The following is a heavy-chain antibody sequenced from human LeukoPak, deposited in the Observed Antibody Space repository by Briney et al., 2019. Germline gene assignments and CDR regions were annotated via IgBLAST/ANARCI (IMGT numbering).Heavy chain of an antibody. CDR3: ARSSDSGANSWFDP. CDR1: GYSFTTHW. Sequence: TGESLKISCKGSGYSFTTHWIVWVRQMPGKGLEWMGIIYPGDSDTRYSPSFQGQVTISADKSISTAYLQWSSLKASDTAMYYCARSSDSGANSWFDPWGQGTLVTVSS. CDR2: IYPGDSDT. D-gene: IGHD4/OR15-4a*01. V-gene: IGHV5-51*01. J-gene: IGHJ5*02.